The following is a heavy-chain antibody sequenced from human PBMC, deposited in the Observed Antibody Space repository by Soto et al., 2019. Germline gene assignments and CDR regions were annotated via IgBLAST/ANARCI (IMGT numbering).Heavy chain of an antibody. Sequence: QVQLVESGGGVVQPGRSLRLSCAASGLIFSNYGMHWVRQAPGKGLEWVAVISHDGSNKNYVDPVKGRFTISRDNSKRTLYLELNSLRVEDTAVYYCEGKIRNNWFFDLWGRGTLVTVTS. CDR1: GLIFSNYG. CDR3: EGKIRNNWFFDL. V-gene: IGHV3-30*03. CDR2: ISHDGSNK. J-gene: IGHJ2*01. D-gene: IGHD3-3*02.